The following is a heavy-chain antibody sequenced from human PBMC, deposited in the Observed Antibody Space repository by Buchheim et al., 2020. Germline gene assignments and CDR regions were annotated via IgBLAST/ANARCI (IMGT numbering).Heavy chain of an antibody. V-gene: IGHV1-46*01. CDR3: ARDLVGVAADH. J-gene: IGHJ4*02. CDR1: GYSFRDYH. CDR2: VNPKGGSSP. D-gene: IGHD2-8*01. Sequence: QVQLVQSETEVKKPGASVKVSCKSSGYSFRDYHIHWVRLAPGQGLEWMGIVNPKGGSSPEYAQKFQGRVPMTTATSTSTVYLELTSLRSEDTAVYYCARDLVGVAADHWGPGTL.